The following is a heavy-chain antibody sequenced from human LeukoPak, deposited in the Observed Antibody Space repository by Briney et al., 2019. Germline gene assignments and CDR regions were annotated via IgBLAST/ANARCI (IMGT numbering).Heavy chain of an antibody. D-gene: IGHD4-17*01. CDR1: GYSFNTYD. Sequence: GASVKVSCKASGYSFNTYDIGWVRQATGQGLEWMGWMNPNNGNTGYAQKFQGRVTMTRNTSISTAYMEVSSLTSEDTAVYYCARGRSTVTKYWGQGTLVTVSS. J-gene: IGHJ4*02. CDR3: ARGRSTVTKY. CDR2: MNPNNGNT. V-gene: IGHV1-8*01.